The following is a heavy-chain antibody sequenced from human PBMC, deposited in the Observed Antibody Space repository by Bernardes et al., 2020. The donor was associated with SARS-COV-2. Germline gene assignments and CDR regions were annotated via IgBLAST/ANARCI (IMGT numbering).Heavy chain of an antibody. CDR1: GHTLTGYS. V-gene: IGHV1-18*04. Sequence: KVSCKASGHTLTGYSIHWVRQAPGQGLEWMGWISGDDGNTNYAQKFHGRVTMTTDTSTSTAYMELRSLRSDDTAVYYCATVVGYSYGGGWFDPWGQGTLVTVSS. CDR3: ATVVGYSYGGGWFDP. D-gene: IGHD5-12*01. J-gene: IGHJ5*02. CDR2: ISGDDGNT.